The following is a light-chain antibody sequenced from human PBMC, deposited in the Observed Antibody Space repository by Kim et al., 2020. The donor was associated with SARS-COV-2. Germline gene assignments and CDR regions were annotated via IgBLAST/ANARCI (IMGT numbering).Light chain of an antibody. Sequence: GQSCTNPCTGSRDDVGGYNYVSWYQPHPGKAPKLMIYDVSNRPSGVSNRFSGSKSGNAASLTISGLQAEDEADYYCSSYTSSIALVFGGGTQLTVL. J-gene: IGLJ3*02. CDR3: SSYTSSIALV. V-gene: IGLV2-14*03. CDR2: DVS. CDR1: RDDVGGYNY.